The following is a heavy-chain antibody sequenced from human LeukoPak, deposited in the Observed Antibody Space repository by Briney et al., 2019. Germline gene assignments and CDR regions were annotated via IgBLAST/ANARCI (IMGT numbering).Heavy chain of an antibody. Sequence: GGSLRLSCAASAFTFTNHAMHWVRQAPGKGLEWVAFIRNDGSYKYYADSVKGRFTISRDNSKNTLYLQMNSLRAEDTAVYYCAREDLDYGDPVDWGQGTLVTVSS. CDR1: AFTFTNHA. CDR3: AREDLDYGDPVD. CDR2: IRNDGSYK. D-gene: IGHD4-17*01. J-gene: IGHJ4*02. V-gene: IGHV3-30*02.